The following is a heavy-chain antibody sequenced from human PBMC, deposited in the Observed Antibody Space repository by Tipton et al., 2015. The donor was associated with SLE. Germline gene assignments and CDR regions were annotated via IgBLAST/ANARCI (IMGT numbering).Heavy chain of an antibody. CDR3: ARSWNDAPPDLGY. J-gene: IGHJ4*02. D-gene: IGHD1-1*01. V-gene: IGHV4-59*01. CDR1: GGSIRSYY. CDR2: IYNSGGT. Sequence: TLSLTCTVSGGSIRSYYWSWIRQSPGKGLEWIGYIYNSGGTNYNPSLESRVTISIDTSTNHFSLKLRSVTAADTAVYYCARSWNDAPPDLGYWGQGTLVTVSS.